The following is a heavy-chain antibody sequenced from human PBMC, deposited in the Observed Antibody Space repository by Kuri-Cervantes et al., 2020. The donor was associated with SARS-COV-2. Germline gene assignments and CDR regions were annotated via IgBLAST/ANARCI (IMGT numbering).Heavy chain of an antibody. V-gene: IGHV1-2*02. J-gene: IGHJ5*02. CDR3: ARDTYYYDSGP. D-gene: IGHD3-22*01. CDR2: INPNSGGT. Sequence: GESLKISCKASGYTFTGYYMHWVRQAPGQGLEWMGWINPNSGGTNYAQKFQGRVTMTRDTSISTAHMELSRLRSDDTAVYYCARDTYYYDSGPWGQGTLVTVSS. CDR1: GYTFTGYY.